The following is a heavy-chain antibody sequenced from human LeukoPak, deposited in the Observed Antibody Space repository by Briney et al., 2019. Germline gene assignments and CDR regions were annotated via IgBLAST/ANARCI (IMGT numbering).Heavy chain of an antibody. V-gene: IGHV6-1*01. D-gene: IGHD6-19*01. CDR2: TWYMSKWKT. CDR3: ARAGPGSHWFDP. CDR1: GDSVSSNSAA. J-gene: IGHJ5*02. Sequence: SQTLSLTCALSGDSVSSNSAAWNWLRQSPSRGLEWLGRTWYMSKWKTEYAVSVERRIAINPDTSKNQCYLQLSSVTPEDTAVYYCARAGPGSHWFDPWGQGTPVTVSS.